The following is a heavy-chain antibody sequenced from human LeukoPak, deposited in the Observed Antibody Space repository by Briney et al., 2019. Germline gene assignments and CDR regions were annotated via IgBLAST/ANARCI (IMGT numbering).Heavy chain of an antibody. Sequence: PSETLSLTCAVYGGSFSGYYWSWIRQPPGKGLEWIGEINHSGSTNYNPSLKSRVTISVDTSKNQFSLKLSSVTAADTAVYYCARHWGVSAPRFDPWGQGTLVTVSS. CDR1: GGSFSGYY. D-gene: IGHD3-16*01. CDR2: INHSGST. CDR3: ARHWGVSAPRFDP. J-gene: IGHJ5*02. V-gene: IGHV4-34*01.